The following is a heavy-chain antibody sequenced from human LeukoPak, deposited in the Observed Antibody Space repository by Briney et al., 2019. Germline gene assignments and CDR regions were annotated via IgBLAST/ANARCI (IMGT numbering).Heavy chain of an antibody. Sequence: GGSLRLSCAASGFTFSSYAMSWVRQAPGKGLEWVSSIGGSGGSTYYTDSVRGRFTISRDNSKNTLYLQMNSLRAEDTAVYYCARVGRSSGWYDRATFDYWGQGTLVTVSS. CDR1: GFTFSSYA. J-gene: IGHJ4*02. D-gene: IGHD6-19*01. V-gene: IGHV3-23*01. CDR3: ARVGRSSGWYDRATFDY. CDR2: IGGSGGST.